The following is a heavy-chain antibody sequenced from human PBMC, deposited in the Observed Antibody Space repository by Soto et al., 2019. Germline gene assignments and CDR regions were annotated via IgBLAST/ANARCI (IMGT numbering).Heavy chain of an antibody. CDR3: ARALRPSLGSGSYYTNPTAFDY. V-gene: IGHV3-11*01. D-gene: IGHD3-10*02. CDR1: GFTFSDYY. Sequence: QVQLVESGGGLVKPGGSLRLSCAASGFTFSDYYMSWIRQAPGKGLEWVSYISSSGSTIYYADSVKGRFTISRDNAKNSLYLQMNSLRAEDTAVYYCARALRPSLGSGSYYTNPTAFDYWGQGSLVTVSS. J-gene: IGHJ4*02. CDR2: ISSSGSTI.